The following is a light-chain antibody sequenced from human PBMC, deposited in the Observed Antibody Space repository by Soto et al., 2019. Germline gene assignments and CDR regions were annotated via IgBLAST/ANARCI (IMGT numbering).Light chain of an antibody. CDR3: QQGNSLPLT. CDR2: GAT. J-gene: IGKJ4*01. V-gene: IGKV1D-12*01. CDR1: QSVRAW. Sequence: DVQMTQSPSSVSASVGDSVTITCRASQSVRAWLAWYQQKEGKAPKLLIYGATSLLRGVPRRFSGSGSGTDFTLTISGLLPEDFATYYCQQGNSLPLTFGGGTKVDNK.